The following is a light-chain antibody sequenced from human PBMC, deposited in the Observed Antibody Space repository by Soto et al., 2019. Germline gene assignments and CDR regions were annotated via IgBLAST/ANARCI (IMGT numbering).Light chain of an antibody. V-gene: IGKV3-15*01. CDR2: GVS. CDR1: QILSSRN. Sequence: ELVLTQSPGTLSLSPWERATLSCMASQILSSRNLAWYQQKPGQAPRPLIYGVSSRVTGIPARFSGSGSGTEFTLTISSLQSEDFAVYYCQQYNNWPRTFGQGTKVDIK. CDR3: QQYNNWPRT. J-gene: IGKJ1*01.